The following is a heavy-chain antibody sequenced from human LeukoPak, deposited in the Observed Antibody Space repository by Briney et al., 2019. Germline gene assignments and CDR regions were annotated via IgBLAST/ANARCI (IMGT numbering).Heavy chain of an antibody. CDR3: ARDTPHYDILTGSLYYYYMDV. CDR1: GGSFSGYY. D-gene: IGHD3-9*01. CDR2: INHSGST. V-gene: IGHV4-34*01. J-gene: IGHJ6*03. Sequence: PSETLSLTCAVYGGSFSGYYWSWIRQPPGKGLEWIGEINHSGSTNYNPSLKSRVTISVDTSKNQFSLKLSSVTAADTAVYYCARDTPHYDILTGSLYYYYMDVWGKGTTVTISS.